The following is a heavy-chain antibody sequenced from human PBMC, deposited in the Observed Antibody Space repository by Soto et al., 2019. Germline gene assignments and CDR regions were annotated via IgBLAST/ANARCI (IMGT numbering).Heavy chain of an antibody. CDR2: IYYSGST. CDR3: ARENAPPPDIVVVPAANYYYYGMDV. J-gene: IGHJ6*02. D-gene: IGHD2-2*01. CDR1: GGSISSGGYY. V-gene: IGHV4-31*03. Sequence: SETLSLTCTVSGGSISSGGYYWSWIRQHPGKGLEWIGYIYYSGSTYYYPSLKSRVTISVDTSKNQFSLKLSSVTAADTAVYYCARENAPPPDIVVVPAANYYYYGMDVWGQGTTVPVSS.